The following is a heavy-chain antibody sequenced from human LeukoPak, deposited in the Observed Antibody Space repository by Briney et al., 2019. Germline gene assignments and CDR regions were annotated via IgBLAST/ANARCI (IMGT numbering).Heavy chain of an antibody. J-gene: IGHJ5*02. D-gene: IGHD1-7*01. V-gene: IGHV4-30-2*01. Sequence: PSETLSLTCAVSGGSISSGGYSWSWIRQPPGKGLEWIGYIYHSGSTYYNPSLKSRVTISVDTSKNQFSLKLSSVTAADTAVYYCARHMNWNYFAPFDPWGQGTLVTVSS. CDR2: IYHSGST. CDR3: ARHMNWNYFAPFDP. CDR1: GGSISSGGYS.